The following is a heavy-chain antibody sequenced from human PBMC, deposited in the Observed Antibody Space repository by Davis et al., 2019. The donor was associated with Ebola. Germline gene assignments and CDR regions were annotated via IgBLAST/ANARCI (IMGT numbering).Heavy chain of an antibody. CDR3: AKFTRERDSNY. CDR1: GFTFSSYG. CDR2: IRYDGSNK. D-gene: IGHD3-22*01. Sequence: GESLKISCAASGFTFSSYGMHWVRQAPGKGLEWVAFIRYDGSNKYYADSVKGRFTISRDNSKNMLYLQMNSLRAEDTAVYYCAKFTRERDSNYWGQGTLVTVSS. J-gene: IGHJ4*02. V-gene: IGHV3-30*02.